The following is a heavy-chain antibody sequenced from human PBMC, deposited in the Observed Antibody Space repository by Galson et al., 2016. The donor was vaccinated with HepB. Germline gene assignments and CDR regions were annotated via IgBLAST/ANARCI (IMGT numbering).Heavy chain of an antibody. CDR2: ISSSSTI. Sequence: SLRLSCAAPGFTFSSYSMNWVRQAPGKGLEWVSYISSSSTIYYADSVKGRFTISRDNAKNSLYLQMNSLRAEDTAVYYCAREGAIFGVVTNWVDPWGQGTLVTVSS. V-gene: IGHV3-48*01. D-gene: IGHD3-3*01. CDR3: AREGAIFGVVTNWVDP. J-gene: IGHJ5*02. CDR1: GFTFSSYS.